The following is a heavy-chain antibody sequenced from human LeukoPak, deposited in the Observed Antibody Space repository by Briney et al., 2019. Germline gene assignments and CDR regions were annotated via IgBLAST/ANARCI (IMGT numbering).Heavy chain of an antibody. CDR1: GGSIRSYY. D-gene: IGHD1-26*01. V-gene: IGHV4-59*08. CDR2: IHDSGST. CDR3: ARHSNAGSYPLDH. J-gene: IGHJ4*02. Sequence: PSETLSLTCTVSGGSIRSYYWSWIRQPPGKGLEWIAHIHDSGSTSYNPSLKSRLTMSVDTSKNQFSLRLSSVTAADTAVYYCARHSNAGSYPLDHWGQGTLVTVSS.